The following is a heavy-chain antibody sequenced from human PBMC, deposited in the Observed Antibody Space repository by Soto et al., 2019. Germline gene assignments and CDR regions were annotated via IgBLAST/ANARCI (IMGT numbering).Heavy chain of an antibody. V-gene: IGHV3-48*01. D-gene: IGHD2-2*01. CDR1: GFAFSSFS. CDR2: ITGGSDSI. Sequence: GGSLRLSCAASGFAFSSFSMTWVRQAPGNGLEWVSHITGGSDSIYYADSVKGRFTISRDNAKNSLFLQMNSLRAEDTAVYYCARDVKHYQLSTGPYYYMDVWGEGTTVTVSS. J-gene: IGHJ6*03. CDR3: ARDVKHYQLSTGPYYYMDV.